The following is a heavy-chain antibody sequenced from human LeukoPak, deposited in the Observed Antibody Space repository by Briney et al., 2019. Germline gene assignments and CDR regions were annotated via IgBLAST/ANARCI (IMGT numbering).Heavy chain of an antibody. Sequence: GASVKVSCKASGYTFTSYDINWVRQATGQGLEWMGWMNPNSGNTGYAQKFQGRVTMTRNTSISTAYMELSSLRSEDTAVYYCARGFTTRKLRIAVAGTPTFDYWGQGTLVTVSS. CDR2: MNPNSGNT. J-gene: IGHJ4*02. D-gene: IGHD6-19*01. CDR1: GYTFTSYD. CDR3: ARGFTTRKLRIAVAGTPTFDY. V-gene: IGHV1-8*01.